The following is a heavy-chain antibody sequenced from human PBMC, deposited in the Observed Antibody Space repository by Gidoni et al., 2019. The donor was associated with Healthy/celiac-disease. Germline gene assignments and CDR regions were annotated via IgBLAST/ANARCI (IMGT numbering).Heavy chain of an antibody. CDR1: GFTFSSYD. V-gene: IGHV3-23*01. Sequence: EVQLLESGGGLVQPGGSLRLSCAASGFTFSSYDMSWVRQAPGKGLEWVSAISGSGGSTYYADSVKGRFTISRDNSKNTLYLQMNSLRAEDTAVYYCAKAPVPGIAGPYYYYYGMDVWGQGTTVTVSS. D-gene: IGHD6-13*01. CDR2: ISGSGGST. CDR3: AKAPVPGIAGPYYYYYGMDV. J-gene: IGHJ6*02.